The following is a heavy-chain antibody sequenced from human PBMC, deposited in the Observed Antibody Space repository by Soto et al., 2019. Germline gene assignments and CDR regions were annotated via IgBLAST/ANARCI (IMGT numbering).Heavy chain of an antibody. CDR2: IIPIFGTA. CDR1: GGTFSSYA. CDR3: ARDPGIVVVVAATQSDYYYYYGMDV. D-gene: IGHD2-15*01. Sequence: QVQLVQSGAEVKKPGSSVKVSCKASGGTFSSYAISWVRQAPGQGLEWMGGIIPIFGTANYAQKFQGRVTITADESTSKAYMELSRLRSEDTAVYYCARDPGIVVVVAATQSDYYYYYGMDVWGQGTTVTVSS. J-gene: IGHJ6*02. V-gene: IGHV1-69*12.